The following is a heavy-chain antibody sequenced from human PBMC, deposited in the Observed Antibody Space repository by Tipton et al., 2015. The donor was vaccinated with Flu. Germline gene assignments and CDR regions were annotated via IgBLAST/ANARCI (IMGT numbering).Heavy chain of an antibody. CDR2: INPNSGGT. CDR1: GYTLTGYY. J-gene: IGHJ5*02. V-gene: IGHV1-2*02. D-gene: IGHD6-13*01. Sequence: QVQLVQSGAEMRKPGASVKVSCKASGYTLTGYYMHWVRQAPGQGLEWMGWINPNSGGTNSAQTFQGRVTMTRDTSINTAYMEMTSLTSDDTAVYFCATVKPTCYLGTAAGWFDTWGQGTLVSVSS. CDR3: ATVKPTCYLGTAAGWFDT.